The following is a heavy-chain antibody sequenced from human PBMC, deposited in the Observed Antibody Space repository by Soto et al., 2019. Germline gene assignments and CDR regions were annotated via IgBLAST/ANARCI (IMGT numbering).Heavy chain of an antibody. CDR3: AKVVVGATSHSDFDS. J-gene: IGHJ4*02. V-gene: IGHV4-39*01. D-gene: IGHD2-15*01. CDR1: GGPIANNNYF. Sequence: SETLSLTCTVSGGPIANNNYFWGWVRQPPGKGLEWIGSAAYSGGTYKNPSLKSRVTVSVDTSKNQFSLKLTPVTAADTAVYYCAKVVVGATSHSDFDSWGQGTLVTVSS. CDR2: AAYSGGT.